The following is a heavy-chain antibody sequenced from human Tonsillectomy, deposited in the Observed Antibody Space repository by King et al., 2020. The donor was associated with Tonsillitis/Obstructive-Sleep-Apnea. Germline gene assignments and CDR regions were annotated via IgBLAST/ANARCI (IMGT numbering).Heavy chain of an antibody. CDR2: IKQDGSKK. CDR3: AREDIAAAGIEGAFYYYYGMDV. Sequence: VQLVESGGGLVHPGGSLRLSCAASGFTFSDYWMSWVRQAPGKGLEWVANIKQDGSKKYYLDSVKGRFTISRDNAKNSLYLQMNSLRAEDTAVYYCAREDIAAAGIEGAFYYYYGMDVWGQGTTVTVSS. D-gene: IGHD6-13*01. J-gene: IGHJ6*02. CDR1: GFTFSDYW. V-gene: IGHV3-7*03.